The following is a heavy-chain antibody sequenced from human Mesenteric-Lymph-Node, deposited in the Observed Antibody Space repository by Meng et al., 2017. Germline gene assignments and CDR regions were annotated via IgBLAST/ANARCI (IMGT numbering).Heavy chain of an antibody. CDR3: ARDTPPDYGDYGGWDY. Sequence: GSLRLSCAVYGGSFSGYYWSWIRQPPGKGLEWIGEINHSGSTNYNPSLKSRVTISVDTSKNQFSLKLSSVTAADTAVYYCARDTPPDYGDYGGWDYWGQGTLVTVSS. CDR1: GGSFSGYY. CDR2: INHSGST. V-gene: IGHV4-34*01. D-gene: IGHD4-17*01. J-gene: IGHJ4*02.